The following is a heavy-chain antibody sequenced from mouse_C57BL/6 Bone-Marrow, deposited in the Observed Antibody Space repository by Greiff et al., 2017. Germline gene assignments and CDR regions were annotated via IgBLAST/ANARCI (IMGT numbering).Heavy chain of an antibody. D-gene: IGHD2-4*01. V-gene: IGHV1-64*01. CDR1: GYTFTSYW. CDR3: AYDYEGAMDY. CDR2: IHPNSGST. Sequence: VQLQQPGAELVKPGASVKLSCTASGYTFTSYWMHWVKQRPGQGREWIGMIHPNSGSTNYNEKFKSKATLTVDKSSSTAYMQLSSLTSEDSAVYYCAYDYEGAMDYWGQGTSVTVSS. J-gene: IGHJ4*01.